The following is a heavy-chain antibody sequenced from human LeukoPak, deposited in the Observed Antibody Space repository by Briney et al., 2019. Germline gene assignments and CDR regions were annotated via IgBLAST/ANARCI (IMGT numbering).Heavy chain of an antibody. CDR3: ARGNDYGDYLFTY. CDR1: GGSISSSSYY. Sequence: SETLSLTCTVSGGSISSSSYYWGWIRQPPGKGLEWIGSIYHSGSTYYNPSLKSRVTISVDTSKNQFSLKLSSVTAADTAVYYCARGNDYGDYLFTYWGQGTLVTVSS. CDR2: IYHSGST. V-gene: IGHV4-39*07. D-gene: IGHD4-17*01. J-gene: IGHJ4*02.